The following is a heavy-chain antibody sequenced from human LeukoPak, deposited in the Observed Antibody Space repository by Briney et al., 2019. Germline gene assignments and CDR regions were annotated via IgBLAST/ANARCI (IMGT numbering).Heavy chain of an antibody. V-gene: IGHV4-59*01. CDR1: GGSISSYY. CDR2: IYYSGST. CDR3: ARVPVVPAANDYYYYYGMDV. D-gene: IGHD2-2*01. Sequence: SETLSLTCTVSGGSISSYYWSCIRQPPRKGLEWIGYIYYSGSTNYNPSLTSRVTISVDTSKNQFSLKLSSVTAADTAVYYCARVPVVPAANDYYYYYGMDVWGQGTTVTVSS. J-gene: IGHJ6*02.